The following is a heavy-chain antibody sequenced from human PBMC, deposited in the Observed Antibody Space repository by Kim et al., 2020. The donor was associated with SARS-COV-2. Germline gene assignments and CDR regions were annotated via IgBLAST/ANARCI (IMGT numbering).Heavy chain of an antibody. D-gene: IGHD2-2*01. Sequence: SETLSLTCAVSGGSIATDSYYWSWIRQHPGKGLEWIGYIYYSGTTYYNPSLKSRVTISVDTSKNQFSLKLSSVTAADTAIYYCARYCSSTRCYLDAAYDYWGQGTLVTVSS. CDR2: IYYSGTT. J-gene: IGHJ4*02. CDR1: GGSIATDSYY. CDR3: ARYCSSTRCYLDAAYDY. V-gene: IGHV4-31*11.